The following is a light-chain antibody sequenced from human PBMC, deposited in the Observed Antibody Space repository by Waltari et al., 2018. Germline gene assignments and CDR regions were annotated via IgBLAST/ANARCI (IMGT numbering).Light chain of an antibody. CDR3: QQYYTPPYT. CDR2: WAS. CDR1: QSVFYNSNNKNY. Sequence: DIVMTQSPDSLALSLGERATINCKSSQSVFYNSNNKNYLAWYQQKPGQPPKLLIYWASTREPGVPDRVSGSASGANFTRTISSLQAEDVAIYYCQQYYTPPYTFGRGTKLEIK. J-gene: IGKJ2*01. V-gene: IGKV4-1*01.